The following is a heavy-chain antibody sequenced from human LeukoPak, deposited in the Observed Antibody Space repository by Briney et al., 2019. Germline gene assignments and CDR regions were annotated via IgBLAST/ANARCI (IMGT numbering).Heavy chain of an antibody. Sequence: SETLSLTCAVSGASITNYHWTWLRQPPGKGLEWIGYIYYRGNTTYNPSLKSRVTISVDTSKNHFSLNLTSVTAADTGVYYCARGLTTPLHYLDVWGKGTTVTVSS. D-gene: IGHD1-1*01. V-gene: IGHV4-59*01. J-gene: IGHJ6*03. CDR1: GASITNYH. CDR2: IYYRGNT. CDR3: ARGLTTPLHYLDV.